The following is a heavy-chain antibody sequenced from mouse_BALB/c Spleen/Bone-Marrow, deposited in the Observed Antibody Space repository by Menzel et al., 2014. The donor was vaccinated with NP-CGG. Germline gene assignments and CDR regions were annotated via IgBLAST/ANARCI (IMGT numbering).Heavy chain of an antibody. D-gene: IGHD1-2*01. CDR2: IDPANGNT. V-gene: IGHV14-3*02. J-gene: IGHJ4*01. CDR3: AEITTAAYYVMGY. Sequence: EVQLQESGAELVKPGASVKLSCTASGFNIEDTNMHWVKQRPEQGLEWIGRIDPANGNTKYDPKFQGKATITADTSSNTAYLQLSSLTSEDTAVYYCAEITTAAYYVMGYWGQGTSVTVSS. CDR1: GFNIEDTN.